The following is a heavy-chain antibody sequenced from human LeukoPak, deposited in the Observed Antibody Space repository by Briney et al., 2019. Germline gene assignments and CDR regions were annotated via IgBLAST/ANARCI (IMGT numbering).Heavy chain of an antibody. J-gene: IGHJ6*03. D-gene: IGHD3-10*01. CDR1: GGSISSYY. V-gene: IGHV4-59*01. Sequence: SSETLSLTCTVSGGSISSYYWSWIRQPPGKGLEWIGYIYYSGSTNYNPSLKSRATISVDTSKNQFSLKLSSVTAADTAVYYCARDLGYGSGLSYYYYMDVWGKGTTVTVSS. CDR2: IYYSGST. CDR3: ARDLGYGSGLSYYYYMDV.